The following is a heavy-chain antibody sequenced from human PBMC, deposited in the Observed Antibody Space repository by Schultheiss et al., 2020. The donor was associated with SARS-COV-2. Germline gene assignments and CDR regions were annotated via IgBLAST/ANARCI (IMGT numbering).Heavy chain of an antibody. Sequence: SETLSLTCTVSGGSISSYYWSWIRQPAGKGLEWTGYMSCSGATNRNPSLKSRVTMSVDTSKNQFSLKLSSVTAADTAVYYCARDPGGYSYGPQYYFDYWGQGTLVTVSS. V-gene: IGHV4-4*07. CDR2: MSCSGAT. CDR1: GGSISSYY. J-gene: IGHJ4*02. CDR3: ARDPGGYSYGPQYYFDY. D-gene: IGHD5-18*01.